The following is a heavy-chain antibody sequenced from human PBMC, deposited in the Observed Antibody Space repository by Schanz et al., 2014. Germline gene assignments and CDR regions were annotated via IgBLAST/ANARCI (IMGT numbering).Heavy chain of an antibody. J-gene: IGHJ4*02. D-gene: IGHD1-1*01. CDR1: GFTFSDYY. CDR2: VSSSSSYT. CDR3: ARDRRNADLDY. V-gene: IGHV3-11*06. Sequence: PGGSLRLSCAASGFTFSDYYMSWIRQAPGKGLEWVSYVSSSSSYTHYADSVKGRFTMSRDNAKNSVFLQMNSLRAEDTALYYCARDRRNADLDYWGQGTLVTVSS.